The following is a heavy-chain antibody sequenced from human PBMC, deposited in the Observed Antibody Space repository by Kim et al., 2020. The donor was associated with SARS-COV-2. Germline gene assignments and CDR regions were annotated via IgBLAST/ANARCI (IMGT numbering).Heavy chain of an antibody. J-gene: IGHJ4*02. D-gene: IGHD2-2*01. Sequence: GGSLRLSCAASGFTFSSYAMTWVRQAPGKGLEWVSGISGSGGSTFYADSVKGRFTISRDNSKTTLYLQMNSLRAEDTAVYYCAKDLHVYCDSLTCWSGFDYWGQGTLVTVSS. CDR3: AKDLHVYCDSLTCWSGFDY. CDR1: GFTFSSYA. CDR2: ISGSGGST. V-gene: IGHV3-23*01.